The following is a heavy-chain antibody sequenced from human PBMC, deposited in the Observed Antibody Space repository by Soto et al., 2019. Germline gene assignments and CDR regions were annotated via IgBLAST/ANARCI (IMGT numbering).Heavy chain of an antibody. CDR2: ISNTGGST. V-gene: IGHV3-23*01. CDR1: GFIFSTYA. D-gene: IGHD4-17*01. CDR3: AHPRGYGVFDAVDI. Sequence: ESGGGLVQPGGSLRLSCAASGFIFSTYAMNWVRQAPGKGLECVSAISNTGGSTFYAESVRGRFTISRDNSINTLYLQMTSLRTEDTAVYYCAHPRGYGVFDAVDIWGQGTMVTVSS. J-gene: IGHJ3*02.